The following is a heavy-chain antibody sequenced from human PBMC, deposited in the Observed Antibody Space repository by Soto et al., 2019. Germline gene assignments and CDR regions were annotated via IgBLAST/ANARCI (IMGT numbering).Heavy chain of an antibody. J-gene: IGHJ4*02. V-gene: IGHV4-61*01. D-gene: IGHD5-18*01. Sequence: PSETLSLTCTVSGGSVSSGSYYWSWIRQPPGEGLEWIGYIYSSGSTKYNPSLKSRVTISLDTSSNQFSLKLTSVTAADTAVYYCARDIRGYSRAFDYWGQGTLVTVSS. CDR1: GGSVSSGSYY. CDR3: ARDIRGYSRAFDY. CDR2: IYSSGST.